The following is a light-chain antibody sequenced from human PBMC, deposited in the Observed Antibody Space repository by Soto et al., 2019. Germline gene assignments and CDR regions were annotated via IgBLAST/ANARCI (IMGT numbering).Light chain of an antibody. CDR3: CSYTSSSTRA. CDR1: SSDVGGYNY. J-gene: IGLJ3*02. V-gene: IGLV2-14*01. CDR2: EIS. Sequence: QSVLTQPASVSGSPGQSITISCTGTSSDVGGYNYVSWYQQHPGKAPKLMIYEISNRPSGVSNRFSGSKSGNTASLTISGLTDEDEADYYCCSYTSSSTRAFGGGTKVTVL.